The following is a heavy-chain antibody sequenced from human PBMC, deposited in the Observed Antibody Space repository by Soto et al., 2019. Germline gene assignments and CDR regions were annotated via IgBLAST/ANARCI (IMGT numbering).Heavy chain of an antibody. Sequence: EVQVLESGGGLVQPGGSLRLSCGASGFTFNQYAMNWVRQAPGKGLDWVSAISVAGGVTEYADSVKGRFTISRDNSKNTVYLDMNSLRVEDTAVYYCAKGGCSRSSCSCDWWGQGTRVTVSS. V-gene: IGHV3-23*01. CDR3: AKGGCSRSSCSCDW. CDR2: ISVAGGVT. D-gene: IGHD2-2*01. CDR1: GFTFNQYA. J-gene: IGHJ4*02.